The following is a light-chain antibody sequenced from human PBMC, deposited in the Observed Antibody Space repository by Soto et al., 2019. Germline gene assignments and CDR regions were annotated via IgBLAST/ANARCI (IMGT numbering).Light chain of an antibody. CDR2: DAS. Sequence: DFQMTQSPPTLSASVGDRVTITCRASESIRTWLAWYQHKPGKAPKFLIYDASSLESGVPSRFSGSGSGTEFTLTISNLQPDDFATYFCQQYNNYPRTFGQGTKVDNK. V-gene: IGKV1-5*01. J-gene: IGKJ1*01. CDR1: ESIRTW. CDR3: QQYNNYPRT.